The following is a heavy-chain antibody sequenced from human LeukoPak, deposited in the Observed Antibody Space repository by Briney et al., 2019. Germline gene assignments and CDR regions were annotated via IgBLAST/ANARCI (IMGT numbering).Heavy chain of an antibody. CDR1: GYTFATYY. CDR2: IIPIFGTA. J-gene: IGHJ5*02. CDR3: ARGGAHCSSTSCLNWFDP. D-gene: IGHD2-2*01. Sequence: ASVKVSCKASGYTFATYYLHWVRQAPGQGLEWMGGIIPIFGTANYAQKFQGRVTITADESTSTAYMELSSLRSEDTAVYYCARGGAHCSSTSCLNWFDPWGQGTLVTVSS. V-gene: IGHV1-69*13.